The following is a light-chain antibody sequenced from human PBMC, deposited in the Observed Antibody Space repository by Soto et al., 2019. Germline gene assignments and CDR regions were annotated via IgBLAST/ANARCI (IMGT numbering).Light chain of an antibody. CDR3: QQYNDHPFT. Sequence: DIQMTQSPFSLSASVGDRVTITCRASEGVRNQLGWFQQKPGKAPKSLIYDASSLQSGVPSRFSGSGSGTDFTLTINSLQPEDFATYSCQQYNDHPFTFGPGTKVDI. CDR2: DAS. J-gene: IGKJ3*01. V-gene: IGKV1-16*01. CDR1: EGVRNQ.